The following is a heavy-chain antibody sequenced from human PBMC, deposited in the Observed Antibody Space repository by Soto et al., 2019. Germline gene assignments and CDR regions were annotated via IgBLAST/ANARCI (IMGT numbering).Heavy chain of an antibody. V-gene: IGHV4-39*01. CDR1: VGSISSSSYY. D-gene: IGHD3-22*01. CDR2: VYYGGST. J-gene: IGHJ6*02. CDR3: AGGDYYHSSGYYFYYYTMDV. Sequence: PSETLYLTCTVSVGSISSSSYYWGWIRQPPGKGLEWIGNVYYGGSTYYNPSLKSRVTISVETSKSQFSLKLSSVTAADTAVYYCAGGDYYHSSGYYFYYYTMDVWGQGTTVTVSS.